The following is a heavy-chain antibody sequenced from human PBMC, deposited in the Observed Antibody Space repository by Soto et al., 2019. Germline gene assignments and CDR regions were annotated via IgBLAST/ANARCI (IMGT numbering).Heavy chain of an antibody. V-gene: IGHV1-2*04. J-gene: IGHJ6*03. Sequence: GASVKVSCKASGYTFTGYYMHWVRQAPGQGLEWMGWINPNSGGTNYAQKFQGWVTMTRDTSISTAYMELSRLRSDDTAVYYCARDRSGEARTANYYYYYMDVWGKGTTVTVSS. CDR3: ARDRSGEARTANYYYYYMDV. CDR1: GYTFTGYY. CDR2: INPNSGGT. D-gene: IGHD1-26*01.